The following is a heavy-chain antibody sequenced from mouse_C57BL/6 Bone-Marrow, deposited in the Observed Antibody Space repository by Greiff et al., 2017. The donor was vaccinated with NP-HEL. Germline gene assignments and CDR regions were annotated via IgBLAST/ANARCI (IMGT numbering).Heavy chain of an antibody. Sequence: QVQLKESGPGLVQPSQSLSITCTVSGFSLTSYGVHWVRQSPGKGLEWLGVIWRGGSTDYYAAFMSRLSITKDNSKSHVFFKMNSLQADDTAIYYCAIYFYGSGYDWYFDVWGTGTTVTVSS. CDR1: GFSLTSYG. CDR2: IWRGGST. J-gene: IGHJ1*03. D-gene: IGHD1-1*01. CDR3: AIYFYGSGYDWYFDV. V-gene: IGHV2-5*01.